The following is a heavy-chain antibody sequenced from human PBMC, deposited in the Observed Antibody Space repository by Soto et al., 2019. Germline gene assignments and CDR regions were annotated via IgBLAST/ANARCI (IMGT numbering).Heavy chain of an antibody. J-gene: IGHJ4*02. CDR3: AKDYTVFDFWSGYC. D-gene: IGHD3-3*01. Sequence: GGSLRLSCAASGFTFSSYAMSWVRQAPGKGLEWVSAISGSGGSTYYADSVKGRFTISRDNSKNTLYLQMNSLRAEDTAVYYCAKDYTVFDFWSGYCWGQGTLVTVSS. V-gene: IGHV3-23*01. CDR1: GFTFSSYA. CDR2: ISGSGGST.